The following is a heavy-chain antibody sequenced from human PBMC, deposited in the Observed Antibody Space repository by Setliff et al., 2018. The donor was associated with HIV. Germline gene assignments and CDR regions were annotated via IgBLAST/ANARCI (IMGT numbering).Heavy chain of an antibody. CDR2: ISSSSSTI. CDR3: AGGVVVVAAHPGAFDI. J-gene: IGHJ3*02. V-gene: IGHV3-48*01. CDR1: GFTFSGHS. D-gene: IGHD2-15*01. Sequence: PGESLKISCAASGFTFSGHSMNWVRQAPGKGLEWVSYISSSSSTIYYADSVKGRFTISRDNAKNSLYLQMDSLRAEDTAVYFCAGGVVVVAAHPGAFDIWGQGTMVTVSS.